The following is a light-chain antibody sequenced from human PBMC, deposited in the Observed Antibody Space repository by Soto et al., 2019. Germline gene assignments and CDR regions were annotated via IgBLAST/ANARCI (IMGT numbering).Light chain of an antibody. CDR3: QSFDTSLRGWV. CDR2: SNS. V-gene: IGLV1-40*01. J-gene: IGLJ3*02. CDR1: RSNTGAGYD. Sequence: QSVLTQPPSVSGAPGQRVTISCTGTRSNTGAGYDVHWYQQHPGTAPKYLIYSNSNRPSGVPDRFSSSKSGTSASLAISGLQAEDEADYFCQSFDTSLRGWVFGGGTQLTVL.